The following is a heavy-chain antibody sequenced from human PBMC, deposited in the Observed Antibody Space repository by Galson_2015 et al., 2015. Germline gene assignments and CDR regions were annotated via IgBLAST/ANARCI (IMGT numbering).Heavy chain of an antibody. CDR2: ISYDGSNK. D-gene: IGHD6-19*01. CDR3: ARTRIAVAGVFDY. Sequence: SLRLSCAASGFTFSSYAMHWVRQAPGKGLEWVAVISYDGSNKYYADSVKGRFTISRDNSKNTLYLQMNSLRAEDTAVYYCARTRIAVAGVFDYWGQGTLVTVSS. V-gene: IGHV3-30-3*01. J-gene: IGHJ4*02. CDR1: GFTFSSYA.